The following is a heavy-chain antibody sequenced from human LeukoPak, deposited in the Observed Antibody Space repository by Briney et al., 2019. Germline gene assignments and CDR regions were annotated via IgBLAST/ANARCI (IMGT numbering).Heavy chain of an antibody. J-gene: IGHJ4*02. CDR3: ARSLASIRLYYFDY. D-gene: IGHD2-15*01. Sequence: SETLSLTCTVSGGSITSYSWTWIRQPPGKGLEWIGDISYSGSTYYNPPLKSRVTISVDTSKNQFSLKLSSVTAADTAVYYCARSLASIRLYYFDYWGQGTLVTVSS. CDR2: ISYSGST. CDR1: GGSITSYS. V-gene: IGHV4-59*08.